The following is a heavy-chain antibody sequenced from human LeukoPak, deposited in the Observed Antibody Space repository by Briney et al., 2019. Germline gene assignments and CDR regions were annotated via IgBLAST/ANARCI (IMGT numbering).Heavy chain of an antibody. Sequence: EASVKVSCKASGYTFTGYYMYWVRQAPGQGLEWMGWINPNSDGTNYEQKFQGRVTMTTDTSISTAYMELSRLTSDDTAVYYCARDSTFGELPHWGQGTLVTVSS. CDR3: ARDSTFGELPH. D-gene: IGHD3-10*01. V-gene: IGHV1-2*02. J-gene: IGHJ4*02. CDR1: GYTFTGYY. CDR2: INPNSDGT.